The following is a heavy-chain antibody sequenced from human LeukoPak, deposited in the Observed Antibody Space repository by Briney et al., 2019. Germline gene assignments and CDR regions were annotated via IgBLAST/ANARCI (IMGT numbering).Heavy chain of an antibody. D-gene: IGHD6-19*01. J-gene: IGHJ3*02. CDR3: AKAMPGIAVAIDAFDI. CDR1: GFTFSSYA. Sequence: GGSLRLSCAASGFTFSSYAINWVRQAPGKGLEWVSGISGSGHSTYYADSVKGQFTISRDNSKNTLYLQMNSLRAEDTAVYYCAKAMPGIAVAIDAFDIWGQGTMVTVSS. V-gene: IGHV3-23*01. CDR2: ISGSGHST.